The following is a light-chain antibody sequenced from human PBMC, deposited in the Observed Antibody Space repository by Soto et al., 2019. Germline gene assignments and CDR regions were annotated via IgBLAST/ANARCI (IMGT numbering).Light chain of an antibody. CDR1: QSITSN. Sequence: EIVMTQSPVTLSLSPGDTATLSCRASQSITSNLAWYQQKPGQPPRLLIYGTSTRASGIPARFSAGGSGTEFPLSINDLQSEAFDVSDCQQYSSWVTFGGGTQLEIE. CDR3: QQYSSWVT. J-gene: IGKJ4*01. CDR2: GTS. V-gene: IGKV3-15*01.